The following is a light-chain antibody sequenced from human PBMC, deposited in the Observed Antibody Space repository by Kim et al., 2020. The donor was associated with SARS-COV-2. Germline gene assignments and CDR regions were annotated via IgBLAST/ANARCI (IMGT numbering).Light chain of an antibody. V-gene: IGKV3-20*01. CDR3: QQYGSSRYT. CDR1: QSVSNDY. CDR2: GVS. J-gene: IGKJ2*01. Sequence: VVLTQSPGILSFSPGERVTLSCRASQSVSNDYLGWYQQKPGQAPRLLIYGVSTRATGIPDRFSGRGSGTDFTLTISRLEPEDVAVYYCQQYGSSRYTFGQGTKLEIK.